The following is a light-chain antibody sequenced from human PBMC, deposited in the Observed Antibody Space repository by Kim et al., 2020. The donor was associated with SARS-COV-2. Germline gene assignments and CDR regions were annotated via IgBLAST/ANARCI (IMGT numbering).Light chain of an antibody. CDR3: QVWGSSSDHWV. CDR2: YDS. J-gene: IGLJ3*02. V-gene: IGLV3-21*04. Sequence: AQRKTARITCGGNNIGSKSVHWSRQRPGQAPVLVIYYDSDRPSGIPERFSGSNSGNTATLTISRVEAGDEADYYCQVWGSSSDHWVFGGGTQLTVL. CDR1: NIGSKS.